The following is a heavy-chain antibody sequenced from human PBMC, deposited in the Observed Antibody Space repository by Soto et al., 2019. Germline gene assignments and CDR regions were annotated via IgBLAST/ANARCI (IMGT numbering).Heavy chain of an antibody. Sequence: QVKLMESGGGVVQPGRSLRLSCASSGFTFSIYGMHWVRQTPGKGLEWVAVIWYDGSNKYYSDSVKGRFTISRDSSKNTLYLQMNSLRAEDTAVYYCSRDRGGMGATLDAFDIWGQGTMVTVSS. CDR2: IWYDGSNK. CDR1: GFTFSIYG. CDR3: SRDRGGMGATLDAFDI. D-gene: IGHD1-26*01. J-gene: IGHJ3*02. V-gene: IGHV3-33*01.